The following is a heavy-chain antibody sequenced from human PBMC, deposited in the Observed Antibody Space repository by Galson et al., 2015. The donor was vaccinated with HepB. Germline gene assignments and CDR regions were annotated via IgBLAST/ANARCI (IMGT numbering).Heavy chain of an antibody. V-gene: IGHV1-69*06. CDR2: IIPIFGTA. CDR3: ARAGDFWSGTQVIYYYYYGMDV. J-gene: IGHJ6*02. D-gene: IGHD3-3*01. Sequence: SVKVSCKASGGTFSSYAISWVRQAPGQGLEWMGGIIPIFGTANYAQKFQSRVTITADKSTSTAYMELSSLRSEDTAVYYCARAGDFWSGTQVIYYYYYGMDVWGQGTTVTVSS. CDR1: GGTFSSYA.